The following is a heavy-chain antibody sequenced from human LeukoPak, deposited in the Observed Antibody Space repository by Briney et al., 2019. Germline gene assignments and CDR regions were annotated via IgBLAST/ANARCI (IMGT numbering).Heavy chain of an antibody. CDR3: ARDHPKSGSYYQIVDY. V-gene: IGHV1-18*01. Sequence: ASVKVSCKASGYTFTSYGISWVRQAPGQGLEWMGWISAYNGNTNYAQKLQGRVTMTTDTSTSTAYMELRSLRSDDTAVYYCARDHPKSGSYYQIVDYWGQGTLVTVSS. CDR1: GYTFTSYG. CDR2: ISAYNGNT. D-gene: IGHD1-26*01. J-gene: IGHJ4*02.